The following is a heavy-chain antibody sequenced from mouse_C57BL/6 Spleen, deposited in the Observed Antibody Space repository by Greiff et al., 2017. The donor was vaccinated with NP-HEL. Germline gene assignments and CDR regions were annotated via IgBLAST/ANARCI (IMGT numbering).Heavy chain of an antibody. CDR3: ARTPYDYDGGFAY. J-gene: IGHJ3*01. CDR1: GYTFTSYW. Sequence: VQLQQPGAELVRPGSSVKLSCKASGYTFTSYWMHWVKQRPIQGLEWIGNIDPSDSETHYNQKFKDKATLTVDKSSSTAYMQLSSLTSEDSAVYYCARTPYDYDGGFAYWGQGTLVTVSA. D-gene: IGHD2-4*01. CDR2: IDPSDSET. V-gene: IGHV1-52*01.